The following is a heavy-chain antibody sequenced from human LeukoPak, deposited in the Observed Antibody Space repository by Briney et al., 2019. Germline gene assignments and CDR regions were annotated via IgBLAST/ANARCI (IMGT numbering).Heavy chain of an antibody. Sequence: GASVKVSCKASGYTFTGYYMHWVRQAPGQGLEWMGWINPNSGGTNYAQKFQGRVTMTRDTSISTAYMELSRLRSDDTAVYYCARDVGYSSGWYPDYWGQGTLVTVSS. J-gene: IGHJ4*02. D-gene: IGHD6-19*01. CDR1: GYTFTGYY. CDR3: ARDVGYSSGWYPDY. V-gene: IGHV1-2*02. CDR2: INPNSGGT.